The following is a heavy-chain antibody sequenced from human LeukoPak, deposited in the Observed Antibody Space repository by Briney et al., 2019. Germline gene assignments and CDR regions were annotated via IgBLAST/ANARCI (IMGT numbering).Heavy chain of an antibody. CDR2: IYNSGST. J-gene: IGHJ5*02. Sequence: PSETLSLTCSVSGGSINSGGYYWNWIRQHPGKGLEWIGYIYNSGSTYYNPSLKGRVDISIDSANNRFSLKLTSVTAADTAVYFCARVSFAILTGFSWGQGILLTVSS. CDR1: GGSINSGGYY. CDR3: ARVSFAILTGFS. D-gene: IGHD3-9*01. V-gene: IGHV4-31*03.